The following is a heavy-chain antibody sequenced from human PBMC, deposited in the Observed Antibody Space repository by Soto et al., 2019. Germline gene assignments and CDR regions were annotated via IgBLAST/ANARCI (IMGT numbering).Heavy chain of an antibody. D-gene: IGHD6-13*01. V-gene: IGHV3-7*01. Sequence: GSLRLSCAASGFTFSSYWMSWVRQAPGKGLEWVANIKQDGSEKYYVDSVKGRFTISRDNAKNSLYLQMNSLRAEDTAVYYCASIPIRAAGTHFDYWGQGTLVTVSS. J-gene: IGHJ4*02. CDR3: ASIPIRAAGTHFDY. CDR2: IKQDGSEK. CDR1: GFTFSSYW.